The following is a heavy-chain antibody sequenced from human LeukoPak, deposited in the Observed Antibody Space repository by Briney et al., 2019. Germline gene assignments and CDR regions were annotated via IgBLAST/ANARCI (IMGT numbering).Heavy chain of an antibody. J-gene: IGHJ5*02. D-gene: IGHD6-19*01. V-gene: IGHV1-69*05. CDR2: IIPIFGTA. CDR1: VGTFISYA. CDR3: AREDTYSSGWYGWFDP. Sequence: SVNVSCKASVGTFISYAISWVRQAPGQGLEWRGGIIPIFGTANYAQKFQGRVTITTDESTSTAYMELSSLRSEDAAVYYCAREDTYSSGWYGWFDPWGQGTLVTVSS.